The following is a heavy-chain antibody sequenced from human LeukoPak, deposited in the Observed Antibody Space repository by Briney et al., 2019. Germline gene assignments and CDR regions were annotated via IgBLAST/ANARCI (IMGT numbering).Heavy chain of an antibody. CDR2: ICPDGTVT. J-gene: IGHJ4*02. CDR1: GFTFSTYC. CDR3: VRDFRSADY. Sequence: GGSLRLSCAASGFTFSTYCMHWVRRAPGKGPMWVSRICPDGTVTNYADSVKARFIISRDNARNTVYLQMNSLRVEDTAVYYCVRDFRSADYWGQGTLVTVSS. V-gene: IGHV3-74*01.